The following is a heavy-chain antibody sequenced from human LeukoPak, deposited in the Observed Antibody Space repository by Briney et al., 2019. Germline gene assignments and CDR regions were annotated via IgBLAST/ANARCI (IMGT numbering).Heavy chain of an antibody. CDR3: ARNYDIGRYFDY. D-gene: IGHD3-22*01. Sequence: GGSLRLSCAASGFTVSDHFMSWVRQAPGKGLEWVSYISSSGSTIYYADSVKGRFTISRDNAKNSLYLQMNSLRAEDTAVYYCARNYDIGRYFDYWGQGTLVTVSS. CDR2: ISSSGSTI. CDR1: GFTVSDHF. J-gene: IGHJ4*02. V-gene: IGHV3-11*04.